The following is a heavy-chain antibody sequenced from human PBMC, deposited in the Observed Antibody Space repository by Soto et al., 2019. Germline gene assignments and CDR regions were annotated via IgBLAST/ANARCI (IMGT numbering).Heavy chain of an antibody. D-gene: IGHD2-2*01. CDR1: GYNFNNYY. J-gene: IGHJ5*02. CDR2: VFPGGSDS. Sequence: GESLKISCKGSGYNFNNYYIAWVRQMPGKGLEWMGIVFPGGSDSRYSPSFQGQVTMSADKSISTAYLQWTSLKASDTAMYYCARRPYCSSITCYGTDWFDPWGQGTLVTVSS. CDR3: ARRPYCSSITCYGTDWFDP. V-gene: IGHV5-51*01.